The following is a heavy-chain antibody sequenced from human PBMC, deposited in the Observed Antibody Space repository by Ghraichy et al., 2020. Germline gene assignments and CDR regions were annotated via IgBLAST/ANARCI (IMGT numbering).Heavy chain of an antibody. Sequence: LSLTCAASGFTFSSYSMNWVRQAPGKGLEWVSYISSSSSTIYYADSVKGRFTISRDNAKNSLYLQMNSLRDEDTAVYYCASISGSYFGGWFDPWGQGTLVTVSS. CDR2: ISSSSSTI. CDR3: ASISGSYFGGWFDP. J-gene: IGHJ5*02. D-gene: IGHD1-26*01. V-gene: IGHV3-48*02. CDR1: GFTFSSYS.